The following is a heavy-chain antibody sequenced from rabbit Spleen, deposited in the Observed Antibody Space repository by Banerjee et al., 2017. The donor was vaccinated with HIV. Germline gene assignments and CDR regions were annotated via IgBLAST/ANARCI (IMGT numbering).Heavy chain of an antibody. CDR3: ARDLVGVIGWNFNL. CDR1: GFSFGDRDV. D-gene: IGHD1-1*01. J-gene: IGHJ4*01. Sequence: QEQLVESGGGLVKPEGSLKLSCTASGFSFGDRDVMCWVRQAPGKGLEWIACINAATGKPVYATWAKGRFTISKTSSNTVTLQMTSLTAADTATCFCARDLVGVIGWNFNLWGPGTLVTVS. CDR2: INAATGKP. V-gene: IGHV1S45*01.